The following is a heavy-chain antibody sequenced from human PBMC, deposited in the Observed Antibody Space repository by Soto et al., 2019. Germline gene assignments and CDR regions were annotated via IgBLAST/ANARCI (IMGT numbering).Heavy chain of an antibody. CDR1: GGSISSSSYY. V-gene: IGHV4-39*01. CDR2: IYYSGST. CDR3: FGELSIYYMDV. D-gene: IGHD3-10*01. J-gene: IGHJ6*03. Sequence: SETLSLTCTVSGGSISSSSYYWGWIRQPPGKGLECVGSIYYSGSTYYNPSLKSRVTISVGTSKNEFSLMLSSVTAADTAVYYCFGELSIYYMDVWGKGTTVTVSS.